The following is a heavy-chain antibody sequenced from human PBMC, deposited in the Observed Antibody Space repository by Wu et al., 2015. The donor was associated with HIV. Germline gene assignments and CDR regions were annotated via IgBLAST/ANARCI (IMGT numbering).Heavy chain of an antibody. D-gene: IGHD5-12*01. CDR1: GGNFLSYS. V-gene: IGHV1-69*05. CDR2: VVPIFGSP. CDR3: ASDPPTGGYNNRFRNY. J-gene: IGHJ4*01. Sequence: QVQLVQSGAEVKKPGSSVKVSCKASGGNFLSYSFTWVRQAPGQGLEWMGGVVPIFGSPKYAQDFQDRVTITTDESTRTVYMELSSLRSEDTAKYYCASDPPTGGYNNRFRNYWGDGTAGRRLV.